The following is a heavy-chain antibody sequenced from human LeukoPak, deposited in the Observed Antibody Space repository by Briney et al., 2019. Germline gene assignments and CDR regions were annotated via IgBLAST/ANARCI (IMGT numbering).Heavy chain of an antibody. Sequence: GGSLRLSCTASGFTFSSYSMSWVRQAPGKGLEWISAISGSGGSTYYADSAKARSTLSRDNSKNTLYLQMNSLRAEDTAVYYCAKRGGDYDFWSGDRYSYYFDYWGQGTLVTVSS. V-gene: IGHV3-23*01. CDR2: ISGSGGST. J-gene: IGHJ4*02. D-gene: IGHD3-3*01. CDR3: AKRGGDYDFWSGDRYSYYFDY. CDR1: GFTFSSYS.